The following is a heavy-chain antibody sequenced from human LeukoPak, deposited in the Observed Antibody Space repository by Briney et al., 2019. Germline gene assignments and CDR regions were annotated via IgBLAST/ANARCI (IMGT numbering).Heavy chain of an antibody. J-gene: IGHJ4*02. CDR2: INPSGGST. V-gene: IGHV1-46*03. D-gene: IGHD4-17*01. CDR3: ARDPLGDYGYFDS. Sequence: GASVKVPCKASGYTFTSYYMHWVRQAPGQGLEWMGIINPSGGSTSYAQKFQGRVTMTRDTSTSTVYMELSSLRSEDTAVYYCARDPLGDYGYFDSGAQGTLVTVSS. CDR1: GYTFTSYY.